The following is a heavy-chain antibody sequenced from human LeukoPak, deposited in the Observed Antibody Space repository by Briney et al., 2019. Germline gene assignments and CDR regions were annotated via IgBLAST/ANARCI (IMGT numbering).Heavy chain of an antibody. D-gene: IGHD1-26*01. CDR2: IRHDGSEN. V-gene: IGHV3-7*01. Sequence: GSLRLSCAASGFTFSYYYMTWVRQAPGKGLEWVADIRHDGSENYYVDSVQGRFTISRDNAKNSLYLQMNSLRAEDTAVYYCARYRDWEWEVSYMDVWGKGTTVTVSS. J-gene: IGHJ6*03. CDR1: GFTFSYYY. CDR3: ARYRDWEWEVSYMDV.